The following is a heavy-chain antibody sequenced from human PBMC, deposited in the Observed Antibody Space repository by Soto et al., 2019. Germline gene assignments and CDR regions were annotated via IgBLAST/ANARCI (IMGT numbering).Heavy chain of an antibody. V-gene: IGHV3-66*01. CDR1: GLTVSSNY. Sequence: EVQLVESGGGLVQPGGSLRLSCAVSGLTVSSNYMSWVRQAPGKGLEWVSVIYSGGRTNNADSVKGRFTISRDNSKNPLYLQMNSLRAEHTAVYSCATAFSYYGSGTMGGYFDYWGQGTLVTVSS. CDR3: ATAFSYYGSGTMGGYFDY. J-gene: IGHJ4*02. CDR2: IYSGGRT. D-gene: IGHD3-10*01.